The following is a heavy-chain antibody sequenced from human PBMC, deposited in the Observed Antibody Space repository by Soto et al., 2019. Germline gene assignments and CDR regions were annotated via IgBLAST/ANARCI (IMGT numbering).Heavy chain of an antibody. D-gene: IGHD2-2*01. V-gene: IGHV4-34*01. CDR2: INHSGST. CDR1: GGSFSGYY. CDR3: ARGYCSSTSCLPLYYYYGMDV. J-gene: IGHJ6*02. Sequence: SETLSLTCAVYGGSFSGYYWSWIRQPPGKGLEWIGEINHSGSTNYNPSLKSRVTISVDTSKNQFSLKLSSVTAADTAVYYCARGYCSSTSCLPLYYYYGMDVWGQGTAVTV.